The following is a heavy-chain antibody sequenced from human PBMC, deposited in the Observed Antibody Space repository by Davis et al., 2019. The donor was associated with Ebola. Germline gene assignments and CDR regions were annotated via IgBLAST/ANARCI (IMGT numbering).Heavy chain of an antibody. CDR3: ASTPPGDYYGMDV. CDR2: ISSII. J-gene: IGHJ6*02. CDR1: GFTFSDYY. D-gene: IGHD3-10*01. Sequence: GESLKISCAASGFTFSDYYMSWIRQAPGKGLEWVSYISSIIYYADSVKGRFTIPRDNAKNSLYLQMNSLRAEDTAMYYCASTPPGDYYGMDVWGQGTTVTVSS. V-gene: IGHV3-11*01.